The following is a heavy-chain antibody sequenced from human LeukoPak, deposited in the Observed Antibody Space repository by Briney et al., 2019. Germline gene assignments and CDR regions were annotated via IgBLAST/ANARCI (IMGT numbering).Heavy chain of an antibody. V-gene: IGHV3-7*01. CDR2: TRYDGTEK. Sequence: KSGGSLRLSCAASGFTFSGYWMSWVRQAPGKGLEWVANTRYDGTEKYCVGSVKGRFTISRDNAKNSLYLQMNSLRAEDTAVYYCARPIGVAFGVIPPLEYWGQGALVTVSS. CDR3: ARPIGVAFGVIPPLEY. D-gene: IGHD3-3*01. J-gene: IGHJ4*02. CDR1: GFTFSGYW.